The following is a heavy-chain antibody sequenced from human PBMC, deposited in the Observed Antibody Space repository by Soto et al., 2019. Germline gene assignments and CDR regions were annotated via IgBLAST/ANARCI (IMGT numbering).Heavy chain of an antibody. J-gene: IGHJ4*02. D-gene: IGHD5-12*01. Sequence: QVQLVESGGGVVQPGRSLRLSCAASGFTFSSYGMHWVRQAPGKGLEWVAVISYDGSNKYYADSVKGRFTISRDNSKNTLYLQMNSLRAEDTAVYYCAKDVRGYSGYALPDYWGQGTLVTVSS. V-gene: IGHV3-30*18. CDR1: GFTFSSYG. CDR2: ISYDGSNK. CDR3: AKDVRGYSGYALPDY.